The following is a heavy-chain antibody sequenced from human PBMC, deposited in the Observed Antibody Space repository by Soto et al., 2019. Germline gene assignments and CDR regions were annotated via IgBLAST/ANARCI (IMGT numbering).Heavy chain of an antibody. J-gene: IGHJ4*02. CDR2: IKQDGNEK. D-gene: IGHD6-19*01. CDR1: GFTFSSYW. CDR3: ARVSGEAVAGTPYYFDY. Sequence: GGSLRLSCAASGFTFSSYWMSWVRQAPGKGLEWVANIKQDGNEKYYVDSVKGRFTISRDNAKNSLYLQMNSLIADDTAVYYCARVSGEAVAGTPYYFDYWGQGTLVTVSS. V-gene: IGHV3-7*03.